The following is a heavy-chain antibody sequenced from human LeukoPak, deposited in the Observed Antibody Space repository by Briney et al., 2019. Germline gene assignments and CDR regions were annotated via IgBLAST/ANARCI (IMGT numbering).Heavy chain of an antibody. V-gene: IGHV4-4*02. CDR3: SRENGAFSPFGY. J-gene: IGHJ4*02. CDR2: ISLTGLT. CDR1: GGSISNTNW. Sequence: SGTLSLTCGVSGGSISNTNWWSWVRPPPGQGLEWIGEISLTGLTHYDPSLESRVTVSLDKSKNQLSLNLTSVTAADTAVYYCSRENGAFSPFGYWGQGTLVTVLS. D-gene: IGHD2-8*01.